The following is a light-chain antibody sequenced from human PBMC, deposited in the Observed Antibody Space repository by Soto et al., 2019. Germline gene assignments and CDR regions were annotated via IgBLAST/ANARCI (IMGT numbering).Light chain of an antibody. CDR2: NNN. J-gene: IGLJ2*01. Sequence: QSVLTQPPSASGTPGQRVTISCSGSTSNIGSKTVSWYQQFPGSAPRVLIYNNNERPSGVPDRFSGSKSGTSASLAISGLQSEDEADYYCATWDDSLPAVFGGGTKVTVL. CDR1: TSNIGSKT. V-gene: IGLV1-44*01. CDR3: ATWDDSLPAV.